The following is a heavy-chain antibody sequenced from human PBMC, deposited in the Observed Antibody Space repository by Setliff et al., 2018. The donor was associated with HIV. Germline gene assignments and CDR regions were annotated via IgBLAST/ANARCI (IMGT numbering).Heavy chain of an antibody. J-gene: IGHJ6*03. Sequence: PSETLSLTCTVSGGSISSYSWSWIRQPPGKGLEWIGYIYTSASTNYNPSLKSRVTISVDTSENQFSLKLTSVTAADTAMYFCARDATSEGYMDVWGKGTTVTVSS. CDR3: ARDATSEGYMDV. CDR1: GGSISSYS. CDR2: IYTSAST. V-gene: IGHV4-4*08.